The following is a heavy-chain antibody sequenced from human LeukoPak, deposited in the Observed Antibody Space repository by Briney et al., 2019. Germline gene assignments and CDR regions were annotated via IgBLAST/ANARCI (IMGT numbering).Heavy chain of an antibody. Sequence: GASVKVSCKASGYTFISYGISWVRQAPGQGLEWMGWVSAYADDTNYVQKFRGRVTMTTDTSTSTAYMELRSLRFDDTAVYYCARVPRSTTPPDYWGQGTLVTVSS. J-gene: IGHJ4*02. CDR3: ARVPRSTTPPDY. V-gene: IGHV1-18*01. D-gene: IGHD2-2*01. CDR2: VSAYADDT. CDR1: GYTFISYG.